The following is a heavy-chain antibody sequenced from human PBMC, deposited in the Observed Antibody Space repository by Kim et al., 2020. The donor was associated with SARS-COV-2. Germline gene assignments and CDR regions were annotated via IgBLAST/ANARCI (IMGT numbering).Heavy chain of an antibody. Sequence: GGSLRLSCAASGFTFSSYSMNWVRQAPGKGLEWVSSISSSSSYIYYADSVKGRFTISRDNAKNSLYLQMNSLRAEDTAVYYCARELTGYFKDAFDIWGQGTMVTVSS. CDR3: ARELTGYFKDAFDI. J-gene: IGHJ3*02. CDR2: ISSSSSYI. V-gene: IGHV3-21*01. CDR1: GFTFSSYS. D-gene: IGHD3-9*01.